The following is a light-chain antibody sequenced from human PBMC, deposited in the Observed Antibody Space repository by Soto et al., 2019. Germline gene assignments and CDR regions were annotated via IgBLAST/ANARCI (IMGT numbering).Light chain of an antibody. CDR1: QGISSA. Sequence: AIQLTQSPSSLSASVGDRVTITCRASQGISSALAWYQQKPGKAPKLLIYYASSLESGVPSRFSGSCAGTDFTLTISSLQPEDFATYYCQQFNNYPHTFGQGTKVEIK. J-gene: IGKJ1*01. CDR2: YAS. V-gene: IGKV1D-13*01. CDR3: QQFNNYPHT.